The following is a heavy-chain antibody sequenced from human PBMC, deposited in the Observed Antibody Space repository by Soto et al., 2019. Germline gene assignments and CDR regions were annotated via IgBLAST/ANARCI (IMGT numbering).Heavy chain of an antibody. J-gene: IGHJ4*02. CDR2: ISSSSSTM. D-gene: IGHD6-19*01. V-gene: IGHV3-48*04. CDR3: ARAGSGWDF. CDR1: GFIFSSYS. Sequence: PGGSLRLSCAASGFIFSSYSMNWVRQAPGKGLEWVSHISSSSSTMYYVDSVKGRFTISRDNAKNSLYLQMNSLRAEDTAVYYCARAGSGWDFWGRGTLVTVSS.